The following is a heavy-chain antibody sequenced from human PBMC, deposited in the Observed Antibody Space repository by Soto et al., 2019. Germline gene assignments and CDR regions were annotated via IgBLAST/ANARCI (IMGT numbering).Heavy chain of an antibody. V-gene: IGHV1-2*02. Sequence: GASVKVSCKASGYTFSDYYIHWVRQAPGQGLEWMGWINPNSGGTKYAPKFQGGVTMTRDTSITTAYMELSRLRSGDTAVYYCAREPATAKPEGVDFWGQVTLFTVSS. J-gene: IGHJ4*02. CDR3: AREPATAKPEGVDF. D-gene: IGHD1-1*01. CDR1: GYTFSDYY. CDR2: INPNSGGT.